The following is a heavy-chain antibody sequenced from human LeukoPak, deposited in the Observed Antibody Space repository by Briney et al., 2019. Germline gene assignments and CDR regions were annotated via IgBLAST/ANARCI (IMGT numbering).Heavy chain of an antibody. V-gene: IGHV4-31*03. Sequence: SQTLSLTCTVSGGSISSGGSYWSWIRQHPGKGLEWIGYIYYSGSTYYNPSLKSRVTISVDTSKNQFSLKLSSVTAADTAVYYCAREVVAASRYGMDVWGQGTTVTVSS. J-gene: IGHJ6*02. CDR1: GGSISSGGSY. CDR2: IYYSGST. D-gene: IGHD2-15*01. CDR3: AREVVAASRYGMDV.